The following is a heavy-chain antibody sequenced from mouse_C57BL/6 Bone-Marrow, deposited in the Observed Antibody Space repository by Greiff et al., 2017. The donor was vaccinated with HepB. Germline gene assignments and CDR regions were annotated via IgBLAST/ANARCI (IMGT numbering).Heavy chain of an antibody. V-gene: IGHV5-17*01. Sequence: EVMLVESGGGLVKPGGSLKLSCAASGFTFSDYGMHWVRQAPEKGLEWVAYISSGSSTSYYADTVKGRFTISRDKAKNTLFLQVTSLRSEDTAMYYCARSGITTVVHYYAMGCWGQGTSVTVSS. CDR2: ISSGSSTS. J-gene: IGHJ4*01. CDR3: ARSGITTVVHYYAMGC. D-gene: IGHD1-1*01. CDR1: GFTFSDYG.